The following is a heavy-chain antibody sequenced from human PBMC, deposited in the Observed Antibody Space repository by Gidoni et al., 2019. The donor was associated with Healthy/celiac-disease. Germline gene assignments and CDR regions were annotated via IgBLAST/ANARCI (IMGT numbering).Heavy chain of an antibody. D-gene: IGHD3-16*01. V-gene: IGHV4-61*01. J-gene: IGHJ4*02. CDR1: GGSVSSGSYY. Sequence: QVQLQESGPGLVKPSETLSLTCTVSGGSVSSGSYYWSWIRQPPGKGLEWIGYIYYSGSTNYNPSLKSRDTISVDTSKNQFSLKLSSVTAADTAVYYCARDPVGRRGYFDYWGQGTLVTVSS. CDR2: IYYSGST. CDR3: ARDPVGRRGYFDY.